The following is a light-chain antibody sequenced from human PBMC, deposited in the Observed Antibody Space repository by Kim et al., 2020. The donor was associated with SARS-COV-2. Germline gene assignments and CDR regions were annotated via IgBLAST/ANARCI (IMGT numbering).Light chain of an antibody. CDR1: QTVSSSY. CDR2: AAS. J-gene: IGKJ3*01. CDR3: QQYGSSPPFT. V-gene: IGKV3-20*01. Sequence: PGERATLACRASQTVSSSYLAWDEEKPGQAPRLLIYAASTRATGIPDRFSGSGSGTDFTLTISRLEPEDFAVDYCQQYGSSPPFTFGPGTKVDIK.